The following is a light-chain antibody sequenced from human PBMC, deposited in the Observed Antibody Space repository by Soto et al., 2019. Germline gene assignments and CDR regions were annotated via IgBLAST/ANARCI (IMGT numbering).Light chain of an antibody. Sequence: QSVLAQPPSASGTPGQRVTISCSGSTSNVGSNLASWYQQLPGSAPKLLIYNDYKRPSGVPDRFSGSKSGTSASLGISGLRSEDEADYFCAVWDDSLSGVVCGGGTKLTVL. V-gene: IGLV1-47*02. J-gene: IGLJ2*01. CDR1: TSNVGSNL. CDR3: AVWDDSLSGVV. CDR2: NDY.